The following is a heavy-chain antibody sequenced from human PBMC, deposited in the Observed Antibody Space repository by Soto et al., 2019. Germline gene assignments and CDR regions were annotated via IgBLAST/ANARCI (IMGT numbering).Heavy chain of an antibody. CDR1: GYSFTSYW. CDR2: IDPSDSYT. J-gene: IGHJ6*02. V-gene: IGHV5-10-1*01. CDR3: ARHLEGSSSSCHPRGYYGRDG. Sequence: ESLKISCKGSGYSFTSYWISWVRQMPGKGLEWMGRIDPSDSYTNYSPSFQGHVTISADKSISTAYLQWSSLKASDTAMYYCARHLEGSSSSCHPRGYYGRDGWGQGTTVTVSS. D-gene: IGHD2-2*01.